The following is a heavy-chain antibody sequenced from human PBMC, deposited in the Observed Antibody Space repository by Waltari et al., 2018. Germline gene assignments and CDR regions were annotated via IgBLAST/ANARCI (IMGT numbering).Heavy chain of an antibody. Sequence: QVQLVQSGAEVKKPGSSVKVSCKASGGTFSSYAISWVRPAPGQGLEGMGGIIPIFGTANYAQKCQGRVTITADESTSTAYMELSSLRSEDTAVYYCARDRGITMVQGVKGFDYWGQGTLVTVSS. CDR3: ARDRGITMVQGVKGFDY. CDR1: GGTFSSYA. V-gene: IGHV1-69*12. J-gene: IGHJ4*02. D-gene: IGHD3-10*01. CDR2: IIPIFGTA.